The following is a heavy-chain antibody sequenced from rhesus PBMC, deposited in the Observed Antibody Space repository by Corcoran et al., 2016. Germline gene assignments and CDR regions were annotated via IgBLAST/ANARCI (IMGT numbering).Heavy chain of an antibody. CDR2: VDPEDGEA. J-gene: IGHJ4*01. CDR3: ATGSVLGAAGPDSYFDY. CDR1: GYTFTDYY. Sequence: EVQLVQSGAEVKKPGASVKISCKASGYTFTDYYLHWVRQALVKGLEWMGRVDPEDGEAIQAQKLQDSVSHTADTSTDTAYIALSSLRSEDTAVYYCATGSVLGAAGPDSYFDYWGQGVLVTVSS. D-gene: IGHD6-13*01. V-gene: IGHV1-111*02.